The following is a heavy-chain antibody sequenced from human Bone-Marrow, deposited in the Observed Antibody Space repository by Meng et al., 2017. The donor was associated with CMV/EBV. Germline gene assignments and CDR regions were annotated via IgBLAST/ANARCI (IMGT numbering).Heavy chain of an antibody. V-gene: IGHV4-61*01. CDR3: ARHGLYDFWSGYYPG. D-gene: IGHD3-3*01. CDR1: GGSVSSGSYY. CDR2: IYYSGST. Sequence: SETLSLTCTVSGGSVSSGSYYWSWIRQPPGKGLEWIGYIYYSGSTNYNPSLKSRVTISVDTSKNQFSLKLSSVTAADTAVYYCARHGLYDFWSGYYPGWGQGTLVTVSS. J-gene: IGHJ4*02.